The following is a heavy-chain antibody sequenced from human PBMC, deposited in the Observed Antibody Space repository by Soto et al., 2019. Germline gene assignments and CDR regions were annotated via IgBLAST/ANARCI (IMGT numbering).Heavy chain of an antibody. CDR1: GFRFWTYS. V-gene: IGHV3-23*01. CDR2: ISGDGSAT. J-gene: IGHJ3*01. D-gene: IGHD5-12*01. CDR3: AKTRLYDNNDYHRDGFDV. Sequence: EVKLLESGEGLVQPGESLRLSCAASGFRFWTYSMSWVRQAPGKGLEWVSGISGDGSATSYADSLKGRFTVSRDNSKDTLFLQMNTLRVEDTAVYYCAKTRLYDNNDYHRDGFDVWGPGTAVTVS.